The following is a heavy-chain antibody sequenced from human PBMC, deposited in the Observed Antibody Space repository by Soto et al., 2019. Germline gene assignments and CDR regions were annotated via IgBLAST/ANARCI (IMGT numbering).Heavy chain of an antibody. J-gene: IGHJ4*02. D-gene: IGHD2-21*01. Sequence: QVQLVQSGAEVKKPGASVKVSCKASGYTFTSYGISWVRQAPGQGLEWMGWITYNGDTNYPQRLQGRVTMTTDTSTRTAYMELRSLRSDDTAVYYCARAVITSYGVFDYWGQGTLVTVSS. CDR2: ITYNGDT. CDR3: ARAVITSYGVFDY. CDR1: GYTFTSYG. V-gene: IGHV1-18*01.